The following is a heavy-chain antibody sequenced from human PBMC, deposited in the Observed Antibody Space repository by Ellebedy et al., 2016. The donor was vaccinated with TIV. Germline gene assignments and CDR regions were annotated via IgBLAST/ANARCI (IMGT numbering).Heavy chain of an antibody. CDR3: ARTHALHSSGYLVDY. D-gene: IGHD3-22*01. Sequence: AASVKVSCKASGYTFTSYGISWVRQAPGQGLEWMGWISAYNGNTDYAQKLQGRVTMTTDTSTSTAYMELRSLRSDDTAVYYCARTHALHSSGYLVDYWGQGTLVTVSS. CDR2: ISAYNGNT. J-gene: IGHJ4*02. CDR1: GYTFTSYG. V-gene: IGHV1-18*01.